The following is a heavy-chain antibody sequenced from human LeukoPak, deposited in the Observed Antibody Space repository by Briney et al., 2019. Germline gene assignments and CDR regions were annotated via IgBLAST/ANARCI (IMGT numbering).Heavy chain of an antibody. CDR1: GGSFSGYY. CDR2: INHSGST. CDR3: ARVSPPTNDYSSFDP. Sequence: SETLSLTCAVYGGSFSGYYWSWIRQPPGKGVEWIGEINHSGSTNYNPSLKSRVTISVDTSKNQFSLKLSSVTAADTAVYYCARVSPPTNDYSSFDPWGQGTLITVSS. D-gene: IGHD1-1*01. V-gene: IGHV4-34*01. J-gene: IGHJ5*02.